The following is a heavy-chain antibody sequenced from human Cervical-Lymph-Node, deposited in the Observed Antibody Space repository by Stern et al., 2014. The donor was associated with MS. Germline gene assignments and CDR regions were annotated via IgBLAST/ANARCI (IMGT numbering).Heavy chain of an antibody. CDR3: ARGYCTGGSCSPPLGY. V-gene: IGHV1-18*01. Sequence: QVQLGQSGAELKKPGASVMLSCKASGYAFNTYSIRWVRQAPGQRLEWMAWINPYNGHTRYAQKVEGRLTMTTDTSTRTAYMELRSLRSDDTAVYYCARGYCTGGSCSPPLGYWGQGTLVTVSS. CDR2: INPYNGHT. CDR1: GYAFNTYS. D-gene: IGHD2-15*01. J-gene: IGHJ4*02.